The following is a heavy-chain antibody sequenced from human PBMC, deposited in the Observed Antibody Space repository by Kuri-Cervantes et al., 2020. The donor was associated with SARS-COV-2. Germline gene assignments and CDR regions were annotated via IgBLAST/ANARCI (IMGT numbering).Heavy chain of an antibody. CDR3: ARDIVTVDYDFWSGYYGPSYFDY. V-gene: IGHV3-74*01. J-gene: IGHJ4*02. D-gene: IGHD3-3*01. CDR2: INSDGSST. CDR1: GFTFSSYW. Sequence: GGSLRLSCAASGFTFSSYWMHWVRQAPGKGLVWVSRINSDGSSTSYADSVKGRFTISRDNAKNTLYLQMNSLRAEDTAVYYCARDIVTVDYDFWSGYYGPSYFDYWGQGTLATVSS.